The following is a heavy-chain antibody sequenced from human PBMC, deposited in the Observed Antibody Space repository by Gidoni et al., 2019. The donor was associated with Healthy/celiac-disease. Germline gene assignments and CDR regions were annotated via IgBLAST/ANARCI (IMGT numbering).Heavy chain of an antibody. J-gene: IGHJ4*02. Sequence: EVQLVESGGGLVQPGRSLRLSCAASGFPFDDYAMHWVRQAPGKGLEWVSGISWNSGSIGYADSVKGRFTISRDNAKNSLYLQMNSLRAEDTALYYCAKGGLYGDYPHHFDYWGQGTLVTVSS. CDR2: ISWNSGSI. CDR3: AKGGLYGDYPHHFDY. V-gene: IGHV3-9*01. CDR1: GFPFDDYA. D-gene: IGHD4-17*01.